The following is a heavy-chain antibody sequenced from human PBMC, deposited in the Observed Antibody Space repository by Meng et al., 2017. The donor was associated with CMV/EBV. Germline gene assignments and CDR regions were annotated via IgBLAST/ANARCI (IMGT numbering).Heavy chain of an antibody. J-gene: IGHJ3*02. CDR2: IYSGGST. CDR1: GFTVSSHY. Sequence: GGSLRPSCAASGFTVSSHYMSWVRQAPGKGLEWVSVIYSGGSTYYADSVKGRFTISRDNSKNTLYLQMNSLRAEDTAVYYCARGTNSGSYSAFDIWGQGTMVTVSS. D-gene: IGHD1-26*01. V-gene: IGHV3-53*01. CDR3: ARGTNSGSYSAFDI.